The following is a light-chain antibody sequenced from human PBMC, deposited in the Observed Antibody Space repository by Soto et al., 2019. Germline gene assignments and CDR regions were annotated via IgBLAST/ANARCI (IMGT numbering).Light chain of an antibody. CDR3: TQYYSTPIT. V-gene: IGKV4-1*01. J-gene: IGKJ4*01. CDR1: QSVLYSSNNKNY. CDR2: WAS. Sequence: DIVMTQYPDSLAVSLGERATINCKSSQSVLYSSNNKNYLAWYQQKPGQPPKLLIYWASTRESGVLDRFSGSGSGTDFTIKISSLQAEDVVVYYCTQYYSTPITFGGGTKVDIK.